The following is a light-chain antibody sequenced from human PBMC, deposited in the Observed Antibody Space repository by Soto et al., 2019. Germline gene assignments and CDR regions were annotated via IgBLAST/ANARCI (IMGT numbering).Light chain of an antibody. V-gene: IGLV1-44*01. CDR1: SSNIGSNT. J-gene: IGLJ1*01. Sequence: QSVLTQPLSVSASPGQRVTISCSGGSSNIGSNTVAWYQHLPGTAPPRLIFTAGQRPSGVPGRFSGSKSGTSASLAISGLQSEDEGYYYCSAWDNSLNGYVFGTGTKLTGL. CDR3: SAWDNSLNGYV. CDR2: TAG.